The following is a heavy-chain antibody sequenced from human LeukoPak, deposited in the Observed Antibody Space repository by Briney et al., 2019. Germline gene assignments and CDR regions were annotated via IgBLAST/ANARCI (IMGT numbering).Heavy chain of an antibody. CDR1: GFTFSSYA. CDR2: ISGSGGST. V-gene: IGHV3-23*01. J-gene: IGHJ6*02. CDR3: AKEDRSYYYYYGMDV. Sequence: PGGSLRLSCAASGFTFSSYAMGWVRQAPGKGLEWVSAISGSGGSTYYADSVKGRFTISRDNSKNTLYLQMNSLRAEDTAVYYCAKEDRSYYYYYGMDVWGQGTTVTVSS.